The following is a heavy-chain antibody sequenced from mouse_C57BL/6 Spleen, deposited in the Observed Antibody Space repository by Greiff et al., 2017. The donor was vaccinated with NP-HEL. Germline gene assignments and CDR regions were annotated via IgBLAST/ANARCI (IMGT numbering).Heavy chain of an antibody. CDR1: GYTFTSYC. D-gene: IGHD2-2*01. CDR2: IYPSDSET. J-gene: IGHJ4*01. Sequence: QVQLQQSGAELVRPGSSVKLSCKASGYTFTSYCMDWVKQRPGQGLEWIGNIYPSDSETYYNQKFKDKATLTVDKSSSTAYMQLSSLTSEDSAVYDCAGRGDDDAMDYWGQGTSVTVSS. V-gene: IGHV1-61*01. CDR3: AGRGDDDAMDY.